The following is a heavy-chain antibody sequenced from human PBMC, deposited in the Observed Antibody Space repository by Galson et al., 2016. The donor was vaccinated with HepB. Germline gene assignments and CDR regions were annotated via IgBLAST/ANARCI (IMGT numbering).Heavy chain of an antibody. CDR3: AIGPDLVATLGI. J-gene: IGHJ4*02. CDR1: GGSISRDGYY. V-gene: IGHV4-31*03. Sequence: TLSLTCSISGGSISRDGYYGSWIRQHPGKGLEWIGYIYYNGNTNYNSSLKGRATISLGSSKSQFSQNLTSVTAADTAVFYCAIGPDLVATLGIWGQGTLVTVSS. D-gene: IGHD5-12*01. CDR2: IYYNGNT.